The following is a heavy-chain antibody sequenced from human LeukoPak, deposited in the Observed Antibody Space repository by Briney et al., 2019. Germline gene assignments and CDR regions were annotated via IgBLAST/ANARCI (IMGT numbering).Heavy chain of an antibody. CDR2: INHSGST. CDR1: GGSFSGYY. V-gene: IGHV4-34*01. J-gene: IGHJ6*02. CDR3: ARVFYYYYGMDV. Sequence: SETLSLTCAVCGGSFSGYYWSWIHQPPGKGLKWIGEINHSGSTNYNPSLKSRVTISVDTSKNQFSLKLSSVTAADTAVYYCARVFYYYYGMDVWGQGTTVTVSS.